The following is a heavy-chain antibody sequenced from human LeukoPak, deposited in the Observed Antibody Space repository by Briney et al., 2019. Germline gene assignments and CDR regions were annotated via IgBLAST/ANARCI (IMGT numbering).Heavy chain of an antibody. D-gene: IGHD1-14*01. CDR2: ISAYNGNT. CDR1: GYTFTSYG. Sequence: ASVKVSCTASGYTFTSYGISWVRQAPGQGLEWMGWISAYNGNTNYAQKLQGRVTMTTDTSTSTAYMELRSLRSDDTAVYYCARLTTINNIYPTLDYWGQGTLVTISS. J-gene: IGHJ4*02. V-gene: IGHV1-18*01. CDR3: ARLTTINNIYPTLDY.